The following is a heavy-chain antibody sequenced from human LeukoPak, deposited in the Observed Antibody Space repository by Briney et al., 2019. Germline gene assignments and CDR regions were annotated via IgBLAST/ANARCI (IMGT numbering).Heavy chain of an antibody. J-gene: IGHJ6*03. CDR1: GYTFTNFG. CDR2: ISAYNGNT. CDR3: ARAVAVFGTYYYMDV. V-gene: IGHV1-18*01. Sequence: ASVKVSCKASGYTFTNFGISWVRQAPGQGLEWMGWISAYNGNTDYAQKFQDRVTMTTDTSTSTAYMELRSLRSDDTAVYYCARAVAVFGTYYYMDVWGKGTTVTVSS. D-gene: IGHD6-19*01.